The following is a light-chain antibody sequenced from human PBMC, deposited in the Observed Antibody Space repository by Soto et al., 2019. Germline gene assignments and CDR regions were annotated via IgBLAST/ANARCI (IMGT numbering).Light chain of an antibody. CDR1: HSISSW. V-gene: IGKV1-5*03. CDR3: QQYSHLIT. J-gene: IGKJ5*01. CDR2: KAS. Sequence: IKMTQSPSTLSASVGARVTITCRASHSISSWLAWYQQKPEKAPKLLIYKASTLKSGVPSRFSGSGSGTDFTFTISSLQPEDIATYYCQQYSHLITFGQGTRLEIK.